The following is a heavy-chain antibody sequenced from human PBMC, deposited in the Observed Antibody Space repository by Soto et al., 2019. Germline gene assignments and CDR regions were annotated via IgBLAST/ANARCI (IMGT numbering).Heavy chain of an antibody. CDR1: VGSTSSDNY. CDR2: IYYSGNT. Sequence: SETLGVTCTFSVGSTSSDNYGSWVRQPPVKGLEWIGHIYYSGNTDYNPSLKSRLAISIDTSKNQFSLKLSSVTAADTAVYFCAREGGESSDGLYYFDSWGHGSLVTVSS. V-gene: IGHV4-30-4*01. D-gene: IGHD3-16*01. J-gene: IGHJ4*01. CDR3: AREGGESSDGLYYFDS.